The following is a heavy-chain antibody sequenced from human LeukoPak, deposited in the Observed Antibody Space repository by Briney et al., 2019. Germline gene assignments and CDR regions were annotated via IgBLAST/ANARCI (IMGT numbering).Heavy chain of an antibody. CDR3: ARVGCYDSTAAL. Sequence: GGSLRLSCAASGFAVSSNYMSWVRQAPGKGLEWVSVIYSGGSTYYADSVKGRFTISRDNSKNTLYLQMNSLRAEDTAVYYCARVGCYDSTAALWGQGTLVTVSS. CDR1: GFAVSSNY. CDR2: IYSGGST. D-gene: IGHD3-22*01. V-gene: IGHV3-53*01. J-gene: IGHJ4*02.